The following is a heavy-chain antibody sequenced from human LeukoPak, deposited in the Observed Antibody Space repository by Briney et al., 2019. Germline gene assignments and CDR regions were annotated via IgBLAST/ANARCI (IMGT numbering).Heavy chain of an antibody. Sequence: GGSLRLSCVASGFTFSSFWMHWVRQAPGKGLVRVSRINPDGSTTNYADSVKGRFTISRDNAKNTLYLQMNSLRAEDTAVYYCARTGLWRFDYWGQGALVTVSS. D-gene: IGHD2/OR15-2a*01. CDR1: GFTFSSFW. V-gene: IGHV3-74*01. CDR3: ARTGLWRFDY. J-gene: IGHJ4*02. CDR2: INPDGSTT.